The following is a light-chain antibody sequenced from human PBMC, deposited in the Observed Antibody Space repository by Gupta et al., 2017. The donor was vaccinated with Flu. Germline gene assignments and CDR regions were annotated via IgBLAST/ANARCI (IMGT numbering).Light chain of an antibody. CDR1: QSMNNY. CDR2: TAS. Sequence: DIQMTQSPSSLSASVGDRVTITCRTSQSMNNYLNWYRQKPGKAPELLIYTASNLQSGVPSRFSGSGSGTNFTLTISRLQPEDFATYYCQQSYSIPWTFGQGTKVQIK. V-gene: IGKV1-39*01. CDR3: QQSYSIPWT. J-gene: IGKJ1*01.